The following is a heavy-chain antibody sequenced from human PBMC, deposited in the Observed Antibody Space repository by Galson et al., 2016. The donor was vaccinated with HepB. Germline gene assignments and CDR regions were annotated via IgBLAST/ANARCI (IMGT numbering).Heavy chain of an antibody. CDR1: GGSVSSGSYY. V-gene: IGHV4-61*01. CDR2: IYSSGST. Sequence: SETLSLTCTVSGGSVSSGSYYWSWIRQPPGKGLEWIGYIYSSGSTNYNASLKSRVTISVDTSKNQFSLKLSSVTAADTAVYYCAREEERQLPRRLDPWGQGTLVTVSS. CDR3: AREEERQLPRRLDP. D-gene: IGHD6-13*01. J-gene: IGHJ5*02.